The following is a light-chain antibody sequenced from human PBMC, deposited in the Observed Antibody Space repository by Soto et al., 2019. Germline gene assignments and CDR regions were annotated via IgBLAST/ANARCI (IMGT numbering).Light chain of an antibody. CDR1: QGISNY. V-gene: IGKV1-9*01. CDR2: AAS. J-gene: IGKJ1*01. CDR3: QQLNNYPRT. Sequence: IHLTQSPSSLSASVGYIFTITCRASQGISNYLAWYQQKQGKAPNLLIYAASTLQSGVPSRLRGSGYGTDLTITISSMQTEDFETYYCQQLNNYPRTFGQGTKVDI.